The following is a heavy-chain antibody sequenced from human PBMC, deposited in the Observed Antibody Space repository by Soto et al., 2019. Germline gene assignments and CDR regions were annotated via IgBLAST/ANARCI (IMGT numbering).Heavy chain of an antibody. CDR3: ARVVAAAPVYYGMDV. V-gene: IGHV1-18*01. D-gene: IGHD2-15*01. CDR2: INPYNANT. Sequence: QVQLVQSGAEVKKPGASVKVSCKASGFTFTIYGIAWVRQAPRQGLEWMGWINPYNANTNYAQKLQGRVTMTTDSSTTTGYMELRSLRSDDTAVYYCARVVAAAPVYYGMDVWGQGTTVTVSS. CDR1: GFTFTIYG. J-gene: IGHJ6*02.